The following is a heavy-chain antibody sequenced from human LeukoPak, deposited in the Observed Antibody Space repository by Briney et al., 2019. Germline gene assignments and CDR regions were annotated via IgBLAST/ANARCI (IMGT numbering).Heavy chain of an antibody. CDR1: GGSVSSGGYY. J-gene: IGHJ5*02. Sequence: NSSETLSLTCTVSGGSVSSGGYYWSWIRQHPGKGLEWIGYIYYSGSTYNNPSLKSRVTISVDTSKNQFSLKLSSVTAADTAVYYCARGLGRITIFGVVRNWFDPWGQGTLVTVSS. CDR3: ARGLGRITIFGVVRNWFDP. CDR2: IYYSGST. D-gene: IGHD3-3*01. V-gene: IGHV4-31*03.